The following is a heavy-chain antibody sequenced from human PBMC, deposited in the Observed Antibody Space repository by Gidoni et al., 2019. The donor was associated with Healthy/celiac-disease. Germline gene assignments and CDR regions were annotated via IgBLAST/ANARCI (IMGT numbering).Heavy chain of an antibody. CDR1: GFTFISYS. D-gene: IGHD2-2*01. CDR2: ISSSSSTI. Sequence: EVQLVESGGGLVQPGGSLRLSCAASGFTFISYSMNWVRQAPGKGLEWVSYISSSSSTIYYADSVKGRFTISRDNAKNSLYLQMNSLRDEDTAVYYCARVVPAAIVGYYYYGMDVWGQGTTVTVSS. CDR3: ARVVPAAIVGYYYYGMDV. J-gene: IGHJ6*02. V-gene: IGHV3-48*02.